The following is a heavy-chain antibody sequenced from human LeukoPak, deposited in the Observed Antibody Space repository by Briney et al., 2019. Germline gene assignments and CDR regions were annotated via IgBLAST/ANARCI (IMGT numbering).Heavy chain of an antibody. CDR3: ASVRIAASDSISYY. CDR2: IIAYNGNK. V-gene: IGHV1-18*04. Sequence: AAGAMVSCKASGYIITSYDTMCLRQAAGRGLEGMGWIIAYNGNKNYAQKLQGSVTRTTDTSTSKAYMERRSLRSDDAAVYYCASVRIAASDSISYYWGQGALVTASS. J-gene: IGHJ4*02. CDR1: GYIITSYD. D-gene: IGHD6-13*01.